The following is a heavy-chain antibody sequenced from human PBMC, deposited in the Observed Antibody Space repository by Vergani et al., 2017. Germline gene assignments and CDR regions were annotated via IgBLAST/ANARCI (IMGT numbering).Heavy chain of an antibody. CDR1: GGSISSSSYY. Sequence: QVQLQQWGAGLLKPSETLSLTCTVSGGSISSSSYYWGWIRQPPGKGLEWIGSIYYSGSTNYNPSLKSRVTISVDTSKNQFSLKLSSVTAADTAVYYCATRYGDYDYYFDYWGQGTLVTVSS. J-gene: IGHJ4*02. D-gene: IGHD4-17*01. CDR2: IYYSGST. V-gene: IGHV4-39*07. CDR3: ATRYGDYDYYFDY.